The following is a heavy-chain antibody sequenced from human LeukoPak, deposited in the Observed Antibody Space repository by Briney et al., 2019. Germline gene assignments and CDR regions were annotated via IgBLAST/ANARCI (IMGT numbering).Heavy chain of an antibody. D-gene: IGHD6-6*01. V-gene: IGHV1-46*01. Sequence: GASVKVSCKASGYTFTSYYMHWVRQAPGQGLEWMGIINPSGGSTSYAQKFQGRVTMTRDTSTSTVYMELSSLRSEDTAAYYCAREVEYSSSSRDYFDYWGQGTLVTVSS. CDR1: GYTFTSYY. J-gene: IGHJ4*02. CDR3: AREVEYSSSSRDYFDY. CDR2: INPSGGST.